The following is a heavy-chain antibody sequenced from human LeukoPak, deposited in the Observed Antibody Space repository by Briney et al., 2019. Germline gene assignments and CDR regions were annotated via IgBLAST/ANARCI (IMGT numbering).Heavy chain of an antibody. Sequence: GGSLRLSCAASGFIFSSYWMSWVRQAPGKGLEWVANIKKDASEKYYVDSVKGRFTISRDNAKNSLFLQMDSLRAEDTAVYYCVGEPGYWGQGTLVIVSP. V-gene: IGHV3-7*01. CDR3: VGEPGY. J-gene: IGHJ4*02. CDR1: GFIFSSYW. D-gene: IGHD3-10*01. CDR2: IKKDASEK.